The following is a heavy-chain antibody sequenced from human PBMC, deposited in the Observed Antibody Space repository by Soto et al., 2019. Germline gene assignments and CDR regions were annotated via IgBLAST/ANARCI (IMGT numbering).Heavy chain of an antibody. Sequence: EVQLLESGGGLVQPGGSLRLSCAASGFTFSSYAMSWVRQAPGKGLEWVSAISGSGGSTYYADSVKGRFTISRDNSKNTPYLQMHSLRAEDTAVYYCARRSSGWYFDYWGQGTLVTVSS. J-gene: IGHJ4*02. CDR2: ISGSGGST. CDR1: GFTFSSYA. D-gene: IGHD6-19*01. CDR3: ARRSSGWYFDY. V-gene: IGHV3-23*01.